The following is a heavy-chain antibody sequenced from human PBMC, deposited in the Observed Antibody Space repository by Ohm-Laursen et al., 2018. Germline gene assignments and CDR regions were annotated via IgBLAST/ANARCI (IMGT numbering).Heavy chain of an antibody. CDR3: VLYSSFSVS. CDR1: AYSISSNYY. CDR2: IYYNGNP. J-gene: IGHJ5*02. V-gene: IGHV4-38-2*01. D-gene: IGHD6-6*01. Sequence: SETLSLTCAVSAYSISSNYYWGWIRQPPGKGLEWIGYIYYNGNPRYNPSLESRVTISVDPAKNQFSLKLNSVTAADTALYYCVLYSSFSVSWGQGTLVTVSS.